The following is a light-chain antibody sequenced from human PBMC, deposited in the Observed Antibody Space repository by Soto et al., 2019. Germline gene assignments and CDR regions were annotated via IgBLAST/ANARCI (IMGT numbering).Light chain of an antibody. J-gene: IGKJ5*01. CDR3: QQRST. Sequence: VLTQSPATLSLSPGGRTTLSCRASQGVSSYLAWYQQKPGQAPRLLIYDASNRATGIPARFSGSGPGTDFPLTISSLEPEDFAVYYCQQRSTFGQGTRLEIK. CDR2: DAS. V-gene: IGKV3D-11*01. CDR1: QGVSSY.